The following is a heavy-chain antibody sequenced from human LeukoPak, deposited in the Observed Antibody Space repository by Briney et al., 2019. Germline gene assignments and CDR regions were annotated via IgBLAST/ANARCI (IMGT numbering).Heavy chain of an antibody. Sequence: SETLSLTCTVSGGSISSYYWSWVRQPPGKGLEWIGYIYDSGSTNYNPSLKSRVTISVDTSKNQFSLKLSSVTAADTAVYYCARDDYGSGRIDYWGQGALVTVSS. D-gene: IGHD3-10*01. V-gene: IGHV4-59*01. CDR3: ARDDYGSGRIDY. CDR2: IYDSGST. J-gene: IGHJ4*02. CDR1: GGSISSYY.